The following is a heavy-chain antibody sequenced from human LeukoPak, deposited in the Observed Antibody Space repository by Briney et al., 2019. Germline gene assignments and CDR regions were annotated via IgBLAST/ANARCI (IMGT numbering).Heavy chain of an antibody. V-gene: IGHV3-30*18. CDR1: GFTFSTYG. CDR2: ISYDGSNK. Sequence: GGSLRLSCAASGFTFSTYGMNWVRQAPGKGLEWVAVISYDGSNKYYADSVKGRFTISRDNSKNTLYLQMNNLRAEDTAVYYCAKRKSPIVGSYGMDVRGQGTTVTVSS. CDR3: AKRKSPIVGSYGMDV. D-gene: IGHD1-26*01. J-gene: IGHJ6*02.